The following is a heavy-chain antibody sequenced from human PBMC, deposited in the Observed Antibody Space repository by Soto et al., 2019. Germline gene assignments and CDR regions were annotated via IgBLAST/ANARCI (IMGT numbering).Heavy chain of an antibody. CDR3: ARGYFAFIDY. CDR1: GGSISSYY. J-gene: IGHJ4*02. Sequence: SETLSLTCTVSGGSISSYYWSWIRQPPGKGLEWIGYIYYSGSTNYNPSLKSRVTISVDTSKNQFSLKLSSVTAADTAVYYCARGYFAFIDYWGQGTLVTVSS. D-gene: IGHD3-9*01. CDR2: IYYSGST. V-gene: IGHV4-59*01.